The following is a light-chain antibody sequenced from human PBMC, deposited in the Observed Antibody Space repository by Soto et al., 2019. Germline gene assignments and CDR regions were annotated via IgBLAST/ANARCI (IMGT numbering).Light chain of an antibody. CDR3: QEYYSYPLG. J-gene: IGKJ1*01. V-gene: IGKV1-12*01. CDR1: QTIKNW. Sequence: NQMTKSPSYVSASVGDRVTITCRASQTIKNWLAWNQQKGGKAPNLLISTGSSLQSGVPSRFSGSGSGTDFTLTISCLQSEDFATYYCQEYYSYPLGFGQGTKVDIK. CDR2: TGS.